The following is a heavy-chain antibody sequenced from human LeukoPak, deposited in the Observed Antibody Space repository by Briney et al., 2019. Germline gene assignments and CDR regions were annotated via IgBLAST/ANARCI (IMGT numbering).Heavy chain of an antibody. V-gene: IGHV3-48*01. CDR3: ARGYCSGGSRYNLDY. CDR1: GFSFSIYT. CDR2: INSGSSTI. D-gene: IGHD2-15*01. Sequence: GGSLRLSCAASGFSFSIYTMNWVRQAPGKGLEWTSYINSGSSTIYYADSVKGRFTISRDNAKNSLYLQMNSLRAEDTAVYYCARGYCSGGSRYNLDYWGQGTLVTVSS. J-gene: IGHJ4*02.